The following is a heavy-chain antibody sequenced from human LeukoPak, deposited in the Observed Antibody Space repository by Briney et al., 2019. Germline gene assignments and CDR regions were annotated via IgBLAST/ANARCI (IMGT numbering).Heavy chain of an antibody. Sequence: GGSLTLSCAASGIILSSYWMSWVRQAPGKGLEWVSYISSSGSTIYYADSVKGRFTISRDNSKNTLYLQMNSLRAEDTAVYYCAKDHQVGATMGPYYFDYWGQGTLVTVSS. D-gene: IGHD1-26*01. V-gene: IGHV3-48*01. CDR1: GIILSSYW. CDR2: ISSSGSTI. J-gene: IGHJ4*02. CDR3: AKDHQVGATMGPYYFDY.